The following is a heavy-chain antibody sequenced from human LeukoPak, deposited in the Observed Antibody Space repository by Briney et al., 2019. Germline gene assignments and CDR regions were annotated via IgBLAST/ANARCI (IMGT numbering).Heavy chain of an antibody. CDR3: AKNPLPTMVRGAVFDY. D-gene: IGHD3-10*01. Sequence: ETLSLTCTVSGGSISSSSYYWGWIRQPPGKGLEWVSAISGSGGSTYYADSVKGRFTISRDNSKNTLYLQMNSLRAEDTAVYYCAKNPLPTMVRGAVFDYWGQGTLVTVSS. V-gene: IGHV3-23*01. CDR2: ISGSGGST. CDR1: GGSISSSSYY. J-gene: IGHJ4*02.